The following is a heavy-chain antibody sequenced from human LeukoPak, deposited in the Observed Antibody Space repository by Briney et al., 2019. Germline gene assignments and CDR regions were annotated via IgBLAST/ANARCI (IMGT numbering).Heavy chain of an antibody. J-gene: IGHJ5*02. Sequence: GASVKVSCKASGGTFSSYAISWVRQAPGQGLEWMGWINPNSGGTNYAQKFQGRVTMTRDTSISTAYMELSRLRSDDTAVYYCAREEGYCSGGSCYLRSWYNWFDPWGQGTLVTVSS. CDR2: INPNSGGT. CDR3: AREEGYCSGGSCYLRSWYNWFDP. V-gene: IGHV1-2*02. CDR1: GGTFSSYA. D-gene: IGHD2-15*01.